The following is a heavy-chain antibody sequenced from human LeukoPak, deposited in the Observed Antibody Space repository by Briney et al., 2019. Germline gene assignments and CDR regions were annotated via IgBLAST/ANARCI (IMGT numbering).Heavy chain of an antibody. Sequence: PGGSLRLSCAASGFTFSSYWMSWVRQAPGKGLEWVANIKQGGSEKYYVDSVKGRFTISRDNAKTSLYLQMNSLRAEDTAVYYCARDYRGYRAPYYFDFWGKGTLVTVSS. CDR1: GFTFSSYW. CDR2: IKQGGSEK. V-gene: IGHV3-7*01. D-gene: IGHD2-15*01. J-gene: IGHJ4*02. CDR3: ARDYRGYRAPYYFDF.